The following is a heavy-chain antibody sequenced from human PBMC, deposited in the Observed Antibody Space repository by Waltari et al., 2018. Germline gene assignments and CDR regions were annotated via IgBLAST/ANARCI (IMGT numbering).Heavy chain of an antibody. CDR3: TSPWRAAAVPIDY. V-gene: IGHV3-49*04. J-gene: IGHJ4*02. CDR1: GFTFGDYA. Sequence: EVQLVESGGGLVQPGRSLRLSCTASGFTFGDYAMSWVRQAPGKGLEWVGFIRSKAYGGTTEYAASVKGRFTISRDDSKSIAYLQMNSLKTEDTAVYYCTSPWRAAAVPIDYWGQGTLVTVSS. D-gene: IGHD6-13*01. CDR2: IRSKAYGGTT.